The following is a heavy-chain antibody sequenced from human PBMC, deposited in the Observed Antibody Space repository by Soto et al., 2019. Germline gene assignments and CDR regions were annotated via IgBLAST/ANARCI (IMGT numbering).Heavy chain of an antibody. Sequence: QVQLQQWGAGLLKPSETLSLTCALYGGSFGGYYWTRIRQPPGKGPEYIGEINDVGSPFYTPSLRSRLSISIDTSKNQFSLELSSVTAADTAVYYCAIGGAGPRLLYWSQGTRVTVSS. CDR1: GGSFGGYY. D-gene: IGHD2-8*01. CDR2: INDVGSP. CDR3: AIGGAGPRLLY. V-gene: IGHV4-34*01. J-gene: IGHJ4*02.